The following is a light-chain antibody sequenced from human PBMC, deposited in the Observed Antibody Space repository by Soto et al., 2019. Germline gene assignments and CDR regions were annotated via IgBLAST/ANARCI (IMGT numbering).Light chain of an antibody. Sequence: DIQLTQSPSFLSASVGDRVTITCRASQGTSSYLAWYQQKQGKAPKLLIYAASTLQSGVPSRFSGSGSGTECTLTISSLQPEDFATYYCQQRNSYPHTFGQGTKLDIK. V-gene: IGKV1-9*01. CDR2: AAS. CDR1: QGTSSY. J-gene: IGKJ2*01. CDR3: QQRNSYPHT.